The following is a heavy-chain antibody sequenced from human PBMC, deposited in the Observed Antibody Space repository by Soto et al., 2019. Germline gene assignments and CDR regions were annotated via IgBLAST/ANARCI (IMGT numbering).Heavy chain of an antibody. D-gene: IGHD6-19*01. J-gene: IGHJ4*02. Sequence: EVQLVESGGGLVKPGGSLRLSCAASGSTYNTYSMNWVRQAPGKGLEWVSSISSSSSYIYYADSVKGRFTISRDNAKNSLYLQMNSLRAEDTAVYYCARGGQWLVHPPGSDDYWGQGTLVSVSS. V-gene: IGHV3-21*01. CDR3: ARGGQWLVHPPGSDDY. CDR2: ISSSSSYI. CDR1: GSTYNTYS.